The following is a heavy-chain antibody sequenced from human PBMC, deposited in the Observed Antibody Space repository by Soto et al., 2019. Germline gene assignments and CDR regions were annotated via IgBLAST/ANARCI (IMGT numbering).Heavy chain of an antibody. CDR3: ARDWGSSGWPN. J-gene: IGHJ4*02. CDR1: GHSLSSGGYY. D-gene: IGHD6-19*01. Sequence: PSETLSLTCTVSGHSLSSGGYYWSWIRQHPGKGLEWVGYIYFTGSTLYNPSLKSRLAMSLDTSKNQFSLRLTSVTAADTAVYFCARDWGSSGWPNWGQGTLVPSPQ. CDR2: IYFTGST. V-gene: IGHV4-31*03.